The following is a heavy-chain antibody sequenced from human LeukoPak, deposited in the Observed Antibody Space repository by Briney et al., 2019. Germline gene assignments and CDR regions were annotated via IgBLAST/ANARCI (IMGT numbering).Heavy chain of an antibody. Sequence: GGSLRLSCAASGFTFSSYEMNWVRQAPGKGLEWVSYISTSGTTKYYADSVKGRFTISRDNAKNSLYLQMNSLRAEDTAVYYCARDGRAVAGNGGVDAFDIWGQGTMVTVSS. CDR2: ISTSGTTK. V-gene: IGHV3-48*03. D-gene: IGHD6-19*01. CDR1: GFTFSSYE. CDR3: ARDGRAVAGNGGVDAFDI. J-gene: IGHJ3*02.